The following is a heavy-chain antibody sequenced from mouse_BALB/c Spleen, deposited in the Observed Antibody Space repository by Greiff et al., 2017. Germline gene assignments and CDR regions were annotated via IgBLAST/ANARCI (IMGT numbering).Heavy chain of an antibody. J-gene: IGHJ3*01. CDR1: GYTFSSYW. D-gene: IGHD2-2*01. CDR3: AMELWLRRFAY. CDR2: ILPGSGST. Sequence: QVQLQQSGAELMKPGASVKISCKATGYTFSSYWIEWVKQRPGHGLEWIGEILPGSGSTNYNEKFKGKATFTADTSSNTAYMQLSSLTSEDSAVYYCAMELWLRRFAYWGQGTLVTVSA. V-gene: IGHV1-9*01.